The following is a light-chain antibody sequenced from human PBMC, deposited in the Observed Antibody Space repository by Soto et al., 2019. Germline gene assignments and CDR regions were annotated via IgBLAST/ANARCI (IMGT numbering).Light chain of an antibody. CDR2: DAS. CDR3: QQYGRSPGLFT. J-gene: IGKJ3*01. CDR1: QSVSNTY. Sequence: EIVLTQSPGTLSLSPGERATLSCRASQSVSNTYLAWYQQKPGQAPRLLIYDASSRATGISDRFSGSGSGTDFTLTISRLEPEDFAVYYWQQYGRSPGLFTFGPGTKVDIK. V-gene: IGKV3-20*01.